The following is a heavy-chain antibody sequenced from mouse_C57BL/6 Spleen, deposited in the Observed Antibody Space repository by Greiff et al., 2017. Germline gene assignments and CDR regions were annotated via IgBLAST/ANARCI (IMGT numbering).Heavy chain of an antibody. CDR3: ARDCYYGSSYAFAY. Sequence: VKLVESGAELVKPGASVKISCKASGYAFSSYWMNWVKQRPGKGLEWIGQIYPGDGDTNYNGKFKGKATLTADKSSSTAYMQLSSLTSEDSAVYFCARDCYYGSSYAFAYWGQGTLVTVSA. CDR1: GYAFSSYW. CDR2: IYPGDGDT. V-gene: IGHV1-80*01. D-gene: IGHD1-1*01. J-gene: IGHJ3*01.